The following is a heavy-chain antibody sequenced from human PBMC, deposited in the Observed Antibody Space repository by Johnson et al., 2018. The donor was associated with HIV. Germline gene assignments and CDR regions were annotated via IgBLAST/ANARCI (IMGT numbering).Heavy chain of an antibody. D-gene: IGHD1-7*01. V-gene: IGHV3-11*04. CDR3: ASGGGYELRESDAFEV. CDR2: ISSSGRTI. J-gene: IGHJ3*01. CDR1: GFIFSDYY. Sequence: VQLVESGGDLVKPGGSLRLSCAASGFIFSDYYMTWIRQAPGKGLESISYISSSGRTIYYADSVKGRFTMSRDNAKKSLYLQMNSLRPDNTAVYYCASGGGYELRESDAFEVWGQGTMVTVSS.